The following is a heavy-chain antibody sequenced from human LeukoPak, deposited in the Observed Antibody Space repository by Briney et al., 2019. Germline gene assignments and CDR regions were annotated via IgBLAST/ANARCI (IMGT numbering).Heavy chain of an antibody. CDR1: GYTFTSYG. Sequence: ASVKVSCKASGYTFTSYGISWVRQAPGQGLEWMGWISPYNGNTNYAQKLQGRVTMTTDTSTSTAYMELRSLRSDNTAVYYCARGGSYSSSWLSFDYWGQGTLVTVSS. J-gene: IGHJ4*02. V-gene: IGHV1-18*04. D-gene: IGHD6-13*01. CDR3: ARGGSYSSSWLSFDY. CDR2: ISPYNGNT.